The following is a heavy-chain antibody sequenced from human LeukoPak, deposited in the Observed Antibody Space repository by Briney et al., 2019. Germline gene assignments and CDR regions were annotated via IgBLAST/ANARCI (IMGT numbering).Heavy chain of an antibody. V-gene: IGHV3-23*01. CDR1: GFTFSSFA. CDR2: ISGSGGST. J-gene: IGHJ4*02. Sequence: GRSLRLSCAASGFTFSSFAMRWVRQAPGKGLEWVSDISGSGGSTYYADSVKGRFTISRDNSKKTMYLQMNSLRAEDTAVYYCVRDIREYDFWGQGTLVTVSS. D-gene: IGHD3-10*01. CDR3: VRDIREYDF.